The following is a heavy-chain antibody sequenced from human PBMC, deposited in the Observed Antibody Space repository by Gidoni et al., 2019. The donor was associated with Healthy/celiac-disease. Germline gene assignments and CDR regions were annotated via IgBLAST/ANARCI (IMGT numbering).Heavy chain of an antibody. CDR1: GYTFTSYA. CDR3: ARGGECTNGVCYRFGY. CDR2: INAGNGNT. Sequence: QLQLVQSGAAEKQPGASVTVSCTASGYTFTSYAMHWVRQAPGERLEWMGWINAGNGNTKYSQKFQGRVTSTRDTSASTAYMELSSLRSEDTAVYYCARGGECTNGVCYRFGYWGQGTLVTVSS. J-gene: IGHJ4*02. V-gene: IGHV1-3*05. D-gene: IGHD2-8*01.